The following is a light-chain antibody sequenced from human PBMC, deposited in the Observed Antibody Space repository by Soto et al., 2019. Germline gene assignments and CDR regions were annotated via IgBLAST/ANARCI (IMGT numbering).Light chain of an antibody. J-gene: IGKJ5*01. CDR3: QQYHTWPIT. Sequence: MTQSPSSLSASVGDRLTITCRARQSISGLLAWYQQKPGQAPRLLIYDAYTRATGTPPRFSGSGSGTDFTLTISRLQAEDSAVYYCQQYHTWPITFGQGTRLEIK. CDR1: QSISGL. V-gene: IGKV3D-15*01. CDR2: DAY.